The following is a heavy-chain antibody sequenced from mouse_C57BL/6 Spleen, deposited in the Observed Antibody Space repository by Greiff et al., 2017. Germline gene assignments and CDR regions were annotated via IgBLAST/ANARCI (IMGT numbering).Heavy chain of an antibody. V-gene: IGHV1-42*01. J-gene: IGHJ2*01. CDR2: INPSTGGT. D-gene: IGHD2-13*01. CDR3: SSGEYYFDY. CDR1: GYSFTGYY. Sequence: EVQLQQSGPELVKPGASVKISCKASGYSFTGYYMNWVKQSPEKSLEWIGEINPSTGGTTYNQKFKAKATLTVDKSSSTAYMQLKSLTSEDSAVYYCSSGEYYFDYWGQGTTLTVSS.